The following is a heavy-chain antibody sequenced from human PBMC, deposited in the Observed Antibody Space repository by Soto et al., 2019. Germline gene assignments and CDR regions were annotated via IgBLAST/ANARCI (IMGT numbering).Heavy chain of an antibody. J-gene: IGHJ4*02. CDR2: IIPILGIA. V-gene: IGHV1-69*08. CDR3: ARDGYCSGGSCSRTFDY. Sequence: QVQLVQSGAEVKKPGSSVKVSCKASGGTFSSYTISWVRQAPGQGLEWMGRIIPILGIANYAQKFQGRVTITEDKSTSTDYMELSSLRSEDTAVYYCARDGYCSGGSCSRTFDYWGQGTLVTVSS. D-gene: IGHD2-15*01. CDR1: GGTFSSYT.